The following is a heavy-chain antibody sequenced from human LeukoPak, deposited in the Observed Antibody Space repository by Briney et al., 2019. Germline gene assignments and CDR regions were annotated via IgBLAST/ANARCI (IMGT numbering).Heavy chain of an antibody. CDR3: ARANSYYYGDLDS. V-gene: IGHV4-39*01. D-gene: IGHD4-17*01. Sequence: KPSETLSLTCTASGGSISSSSYYWGWIRQPPGKGLEWIGSIYYSGSTYHNPSLKSRVTISVDTSKNQFSLKLSSVTAADTAVYYCARANSYYYGDLDSWGQGTLVTVSS. CDR2: IYYSGST. J-gene: IGHJ4*02. CDR1: GGSISSSSYY.